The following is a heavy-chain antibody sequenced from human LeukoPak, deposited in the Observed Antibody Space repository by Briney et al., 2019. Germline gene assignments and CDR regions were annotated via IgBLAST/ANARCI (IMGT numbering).Heavy chain of an antibody. CDR2: IYSGGST. CDR3: TTPRGDVLLWFGELGDAFDI. J-gene: IGHJ3*02. CDR1: GFTVSSNY. D-gene: IGHD3-10*01. V-gene: IGHV3-53*01. Sequence: GGSLRLSCAASGFTVSSNYMSWVRQAPGKGLEWVSVIYSGGSTYYADSVKGRFTISRDNSKNTLYLQMNSLRAEDTAVYYCTTPRGDVLLWFGELGDAFDIWGQGTMVTVSS.